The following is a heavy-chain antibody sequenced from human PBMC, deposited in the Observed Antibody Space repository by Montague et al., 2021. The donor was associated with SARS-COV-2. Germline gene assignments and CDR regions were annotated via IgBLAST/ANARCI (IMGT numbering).Heavy chain of an antibody. CDR3: VRDRGWYYFDF. V-gene: IGHV6-1*01. Sequence: CAISGDSVPSNSVAWNWIRQSPSRGLEWLGRTYYRSKWYSDYAPSVRGRLTVNPDASKNEFSLELNYVTPEDTAVYYCVRDRGWYYFDFWGQGTLVTVSS. CDR2: TYYRSKWYS. CDR1: GDSVPSNSVA. J-gene: IGHJ4*02. D-gene: IGHD6-19*01.